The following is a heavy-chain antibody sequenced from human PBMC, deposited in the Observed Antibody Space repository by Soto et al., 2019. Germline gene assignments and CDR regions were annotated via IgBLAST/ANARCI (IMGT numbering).Heavy chain of an antibody. V-gene: IGHV4-59*01. CDR1: CDTSTSYY. CDR3: ARDFYDSVGYTWFDS. D-gene: IGHD3-22*01. Sequence: SETLSLTCTVSCDTSTSYYWGWIRQAPGKGLEWIGHIHNSGTSTHNPSLNGRVTISIDMSKKQFSLKLTSLTSADTAVYYCARDFYDSVGYTWFDSWSQGTLVTVSS. J-gene: IGHJ5*01. CDR2: IHNSGTS.